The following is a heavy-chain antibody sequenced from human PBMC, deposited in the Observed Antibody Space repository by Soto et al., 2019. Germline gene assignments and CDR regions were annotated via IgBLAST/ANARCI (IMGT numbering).Heavy chain of an antibody. D-gene: IGHD3-10*01. CDR2: IWYDGSNK. J-gene: IGHJ6*02. CDR1: GFTFSSYG. CDR3: VRDRGGVSYYYYGMDV. V-gene: IGHV3-33*01. Sequence: ESGGGVVQPGRSLRLSCAASGFTFSSYGMHWVRQAPGKGLEWVAVIWYDGSNKYYADSVKGRFTISRDNSKNTLYLQMNSLRAEDTAVYYCVRDRGGVSYYYYGMDVWGQGTTVTVSS.